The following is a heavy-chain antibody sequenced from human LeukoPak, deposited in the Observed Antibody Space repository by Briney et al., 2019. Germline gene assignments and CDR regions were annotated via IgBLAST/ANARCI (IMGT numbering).Heavy chain of an antibody. CDR2: ISYDGSNK. CDR1: GFTFSSYG. Sequence: GGSLRLSCAASGFTFSSYGMHWVRQAPGKGLEWVAVISYDGSNKYYADSVKGRFTISRDNSKNTLYLQMNSLRAEDTAVYYCARDLEDDSSAPLAGFDYWGQGTLVTVSS. CDR3: ARDLEDDSSAPLAGFDY. D-gene: IGHD3-22*01. V-gene: IGHV3-30*03. J-gene: IGHJ4*02.